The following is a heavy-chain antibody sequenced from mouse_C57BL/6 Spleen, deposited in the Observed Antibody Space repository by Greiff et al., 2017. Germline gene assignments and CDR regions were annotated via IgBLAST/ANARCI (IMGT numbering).Heavy chain of an antibody. CDR2: INPNNGGT. Sequence: EVQLQQSGPELVKPGASVKIPCKASGYTFTDYNMDWVKQSHGKSLEWIGDINPNNGGTIYNQKFKGKATLTVDKSSSTAYMELRSLTSEDTAVYYCASQADSDYGSSSAWFAYWGQGTLVTVSA. CDR3: ASQADSDYGSSSAWFAY. D-gene: IGHD1-1*01. V-gene: IGHV1-18*01. J-gene: IGHJ3*01. CDR1: GYTFTDYN.